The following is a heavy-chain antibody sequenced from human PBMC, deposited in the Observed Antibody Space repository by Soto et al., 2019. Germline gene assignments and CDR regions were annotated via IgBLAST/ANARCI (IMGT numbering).Heavy chain of an antibody. J-gene: IGHJ6*02. CDR1: GFTFSSYA. CDR3: AKDPGPVWRMRFLEWFHYGMDV. D-gene: IGHD3-3*01. V-gene: IGHV3-23*01. CDR2: ISGRGGST. Sequence: EVQLLESGGGLVQPGGSLRLSCAASGFTFSSYAMSWVRQAPGKGLEWVSAISGRGGSTYYADSVKGRFTISRDNAKNTQYQEMNSLRAEDTAVYYCAKDPGPVWRMRFLEWFHYGMDVWGQGTTVTVSS.